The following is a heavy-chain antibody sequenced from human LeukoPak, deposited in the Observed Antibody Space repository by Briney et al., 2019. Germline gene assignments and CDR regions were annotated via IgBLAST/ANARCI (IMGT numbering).Heavy chain of an antibody. Sequence: PGGSLRLSCAAYGFIFSAYAMNWVRQAPGKGLEWVSYISTSTSTIYYADSVKGRFTISRDNAKNSLYLQMTSLRVEDTAVYYCARGSGTYDFWGQGTLVTASS. V-gene: IGHV3-48*01. CDR1: GFIFSAYA. D-gene: IGHD1-26*01. CDR2: ISTSTSTI. J-gene: IGHJ4*02. CDR3: ARGSGTYDF.